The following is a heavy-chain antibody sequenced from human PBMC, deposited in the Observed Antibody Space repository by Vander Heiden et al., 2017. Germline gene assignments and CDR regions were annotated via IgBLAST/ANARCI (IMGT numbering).Heavy chain of an antibody. CDR3: AKDFVVAVAGPPDY. Sequence: VHLVASGGGVVQPGRSLRFSCAAPGFTFGSKGVHWGRQAPGKGLEWVAVISYDGSNKYYADSVKGRFTISRDNSKNTLYLQMNSLRAEDTAVYYCAKDFVVAVAGPPDYWGQGTLVTVSS. J-gene: IGHJ4*02. CDR1: GFTFGSKG. V-gene: IGHV3-30*18. D-gene: IGHD6-19*01. CDR2: ISYDGSNK.